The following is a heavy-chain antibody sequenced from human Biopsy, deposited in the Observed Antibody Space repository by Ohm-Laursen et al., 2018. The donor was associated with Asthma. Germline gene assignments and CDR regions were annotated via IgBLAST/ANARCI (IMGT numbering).Heavy chain of an antibody. CDR2: MSFDGRQT. D-gene: IGHD3-3*01. Sequence: SLRLSCAASGFSFNSYGMHWVRQAPGKGLEWVAVMSFDGRQTYYADSVKGRFTISRDNSKNTLYLQMNSLRAEDTAVYYCAKEQYYDFWSGYPIWGQGTMVTVSS. V-gene: IGHV3-30*18. J-gene: IGHJ3*02. CDR1: GFSFNSYG. CDR3: AKEQYYDFWSGYPI.